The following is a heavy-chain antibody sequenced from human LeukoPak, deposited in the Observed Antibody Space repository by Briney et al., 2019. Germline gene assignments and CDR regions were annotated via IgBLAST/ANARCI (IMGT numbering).Heavy chain of an antibody. D-gene: IGHD3-10*01. CDR1: GFTVSSNY. CDR2: IYSGGST. CDR3: ARDAIWFGELADY. J-gene: IGHJ4*02. Sequence: GGSLRLSCAASGFTVSSNYMSWVRQAPGKGLEWDSVIYSGGSTYYADSVKGRFTISRDNSKNTLYLQMNSLRAEDTAVYYCARDAIWFGELADYWGQGTLVTVSS. V-gene: IGHV3-53*01.